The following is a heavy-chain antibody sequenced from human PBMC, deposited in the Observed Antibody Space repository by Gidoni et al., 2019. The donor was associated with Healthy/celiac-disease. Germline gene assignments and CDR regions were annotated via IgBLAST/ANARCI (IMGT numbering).Heavy chain of an antibody. CDR2: IWYDGSNN. V-gene: IGHV3-33*01. Sequence: QVQLVESGGGVVKPGRSLRRSGAAAGFTFSSYGMHWVRQAPGKGLEWVAVIWYDGSNNYYADSVKGRFTISRDNSKNTLYLQMNSLRAEDTAVYYCARELPGYTVSHYMDVWGKGTTVTVSS. J-gene: IGHJ6*03. CDR3: ARELPGYTVSHYMDV. CDR1: GFTFSSYG. D-gene: IGHD4-17*01.